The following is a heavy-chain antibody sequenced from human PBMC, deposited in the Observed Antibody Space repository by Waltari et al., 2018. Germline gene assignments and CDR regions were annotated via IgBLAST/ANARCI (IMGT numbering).Heavy chain of an antibody. V-gene: IGHV4-59*01. CDR3: ARAGRGDGYNYPYYFDY. CDR2: IYYSGST. J-gene: IGHJ4*02. D-gene: IGHD1-1*01. Sequence: QVQLQESGPGLVKPSETLSLTCTVSGGSISSYYWSWIRQPPGKGLEWIGYIYYSGSTNYNPSLKSRVTISVDTSKNQFSLKLSSVTAADTAVYYCARAGRGDGYNYPYYFDYWGQGTLVTVSS. CDR1: GGSISSYY.